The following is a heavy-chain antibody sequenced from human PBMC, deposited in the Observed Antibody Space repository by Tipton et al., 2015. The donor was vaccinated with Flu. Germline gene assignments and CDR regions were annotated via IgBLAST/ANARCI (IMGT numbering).Heavy chain of an antibody. Sequence: TLSLTCNVSGGSISGSTYYWNWIRQPPGKGLEWIGSVYYDGNTYYNPSLKSRVTISADTSKSQLSLKVSSVIAADTAVYYCARHRRSTLAHWGQGVLVTVSS. CDR2: VYYDGNT. CDR3: ARHRRSTLAH. CDR1: GGSISGSTYY. J-gene: IGHJ4*02. V-gene: IGHV4-39*01.